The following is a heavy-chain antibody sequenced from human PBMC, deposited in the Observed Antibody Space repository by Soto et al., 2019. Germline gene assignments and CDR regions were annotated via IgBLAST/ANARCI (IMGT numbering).Heavy chain of an antibody. CDR3: ARGYCSSTSCYFGPDY. CDR1: GFTFSSYS. Sequence: TGGSLRLSCAASGFTFSSYSMNWVRQAPGKGLEWVSSISSSSSYIYYADSVKGRFTISRDNAKNSLYLQMNSLRAEDTAVYYCARGYCSSTSCYFGPDYWGQGPLVTVSS. V-gene: IGHV3-21*01. D-gene: IGHD2-2*01. J-gene: IGHJ4*02. CDR2: ISSSSSYI.